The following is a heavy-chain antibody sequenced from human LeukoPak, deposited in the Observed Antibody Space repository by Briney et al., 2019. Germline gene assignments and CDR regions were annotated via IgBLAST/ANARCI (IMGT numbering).Heavy chain of an antibody. Sequence: GGSLRLSCAASGFTFSSYWMSWVRQAPGKGLEWVAVISYDGSNKYYADSVKGRFTISRDNSKNTLYLQMNSLRAEDTAVYYCAKDLWVWGQGTLVTVSS. J-gene: IGHJ4*02. CDR3: AKDLWV. CDR2: ISYDGSNK. D-gene: IGHD7-27*01. V-gene: IGHV3-30*18. CDR1: GFTFSSYW.